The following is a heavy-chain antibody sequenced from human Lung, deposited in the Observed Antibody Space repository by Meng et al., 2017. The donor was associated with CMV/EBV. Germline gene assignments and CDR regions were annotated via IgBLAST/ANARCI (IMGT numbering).Heavy chain of an antibody. V-gene: IGHV4-39*07. CDR1: GGSISTSGSY. CDR3: ARDTGNFQIDY. Sequence: QLQLQESGPGLVKSSETLSLICTVSGGSISTSGSYWGWVRRPPGKGLEWIGGVHSSGSTFYIPSLKSRLTISLDTSKNQFSLRLSSVTAADTALYYCARDTGNFQIDYWGQGTLVTVSS. CDR2: VHSSGST. J-gene: IGHJ4*02. D-gene: IGHD1-7*01.